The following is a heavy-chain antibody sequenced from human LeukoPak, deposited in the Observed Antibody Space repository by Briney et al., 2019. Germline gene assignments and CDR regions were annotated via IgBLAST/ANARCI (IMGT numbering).Heavy chain of an antibody. V-gene: IGHV4-59*10. J-gene: IGHJ3*02. CDR2: IYTSGST. Sequence: SETLSLTCAVYGGSFSGYYWSWIRQPAGKGLEWIGRIYTSGSTNYNPSLKSRVTMSVDTSKNQFSLKLSSVTAADTAVYYCARAGNIVVLAFDIWGQGTMVTVSS. D-gene: IGHD2-15*01. CDR1: GGSFSGYY. CDR3: ARAGNIVVLAFDI.